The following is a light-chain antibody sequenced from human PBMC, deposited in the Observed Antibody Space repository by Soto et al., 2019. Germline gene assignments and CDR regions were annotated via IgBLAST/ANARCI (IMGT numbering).Light chain of an antibody. CDR1: SSNIGSNY. J-gene: IGLJ2*01. V-gene: IGLV1-47*02. Sequence: QSVLPQTPSVSGTPGQTVTISCSGSSSNIGSNYVYWYQQLPGTAPKLLIYSNNQRPSGVPDRFSGSKSGTSASLAISGLRSEDEADYYCAAWDDSLSGVVFGGGTKLTVL. CDR3: AAWDDSLSGVV. CDR2: SNN.